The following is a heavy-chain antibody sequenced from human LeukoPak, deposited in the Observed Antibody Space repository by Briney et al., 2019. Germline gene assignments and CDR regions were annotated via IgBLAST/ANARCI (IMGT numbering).Heavy chain of an antibody. D-gene: IGHD5-18*01. V-gene: IGHV1-69*05. CDR2: IIPIFGTA. Sequence: SVKVSCKASGGTFSSYAISWVRQAPGQGLEWMGRIIPIFGTANYAQKFQGRVTITTDESTSTAYMELSSLRSEDTAVYYCARGGGYSYGSYPYYYYYYMDVWGKGTTVTVSS. CDR3: ARGGGYSYGSYPYYYYYYMDV. CDR1: GGTFSSYA. J-gene: IGHJ6*03.